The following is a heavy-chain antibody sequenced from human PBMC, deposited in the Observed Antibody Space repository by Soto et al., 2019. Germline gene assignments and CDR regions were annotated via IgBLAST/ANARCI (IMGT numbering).Heavy chain of an antibody. CDR3: ARDRYYDISTGDPFYYYMDV. CDR2: IIPVLNIS. Sequence: QVQLVQSGDEVKKPGSSVKVSCKASGGTFTTSTVSWVRLGPGHGLEWMGRIIPVLNISDYAQKFQGRVTITADSSTSTAYLHLSSLKSEDTAVYYCARDRYYDISTGDPFYYYMDVWGIGTTVSVSS. D-gene: IGHD3-9*01. V-gene: IGHV1-69*08. CDR1: GGTFTTST. J-gene: IGHJ6*03.